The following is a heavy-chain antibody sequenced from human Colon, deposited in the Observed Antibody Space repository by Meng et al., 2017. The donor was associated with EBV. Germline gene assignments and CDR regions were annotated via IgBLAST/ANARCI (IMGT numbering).Heavy chain of an antibody. CDR2: IYYTGST. V-gene: IGHV4-30-4*01. CDR3: ARNYYFDY. Sequence: QVLLQGSGPGLVKPSQTLSFTCTVSGGSINSGDYDWSWTRQPPGKGLEWIGYIYYTGSTYYNPALKSRVTISMDTSKNQFSLRLSSVTAADTAVYYCARNYYFDYWGQGTLVTVPS. J-gene: IGHJ4*02. CDR1: GGSINSGDYD.